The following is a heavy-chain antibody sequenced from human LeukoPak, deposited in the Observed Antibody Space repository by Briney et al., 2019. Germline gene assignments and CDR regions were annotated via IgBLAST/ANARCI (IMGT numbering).Heavy chain of an antibody. D-gene: IGHD4-11*01. V-gene: IGHV4-34*01. CDR1: GGSFSGYY. Sequence: SETLSLTCAVYGGSFSGYYWSWIRQPPGKGLEWIGEINHSGSTNYNPSLKSRVTISVDTSKNQFSLKLSSVTAADTAVYYCARAGRHDYRSFDYWGQGTLVTVSS. CDR2: INHSGST. J-gene: IGHJ4*02. CDR3: ARAGRHDYRSFDY.